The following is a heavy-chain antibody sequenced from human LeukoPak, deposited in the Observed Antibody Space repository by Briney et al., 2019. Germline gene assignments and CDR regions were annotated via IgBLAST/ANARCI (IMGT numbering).Heavy chain of an antibody. Sequence: SETLSLTCTVSGGSISSYYWSWIRQPAGKGLEWIGRIYTSGSTNYNPSLKSRVTISVDTSKNQFSLKLSSVTAADTAVYYCASSRSITIFGVVITPFDYWGQGTLVTVSS. CDR1: GGSISSYY. CDR3: ASSRSITIFGVVITPFDY. J-gene: IGHJ4*02. D-gene: IGHD3-3*01. CDR2: IYTSGST. V-gene: IGHV4-4*07.